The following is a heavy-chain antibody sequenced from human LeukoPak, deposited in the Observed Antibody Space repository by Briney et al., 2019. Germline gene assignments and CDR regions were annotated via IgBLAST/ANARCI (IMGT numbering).Heavy chain of an antibody. CDR2: ISSSGSYI. J-gene: IGHJ4*02. Sequence: GGSLRLSCAASGFTFSSYSMNWVRQAPGKGLEWVSSISSSGSYIYYADSVKGRFTISRDNAKNSLYLQMNSLRAEDTAVYYCARDLILCGGDCYTTTYFDYWGQGTLVTVSS. D-gene: IGHD2-21*02. V-gene: IGHV3-21*01. CDR3: ARDLILCGGDCYTTTYFDY. CDR1: GFTFSSYS.